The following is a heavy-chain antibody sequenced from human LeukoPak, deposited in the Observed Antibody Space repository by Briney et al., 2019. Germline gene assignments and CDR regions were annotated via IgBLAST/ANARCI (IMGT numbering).Heavy chain of an antibody. J-gene: IGHJ5*02. Sequence: TSETLSLTCTVAGGSISSYYWSWIRQPPGKGLEWIGYIYHCGSTNYNPSLKSRVTISEDTSKNQFSLKLSSVTAADTAVYYCARDLAAAGTIDPWGQGTLVTVCS. D-gene: IGHD6-13*01. CDR2: IYHCGST. CDR3: ARDLAAAGTIDP. CDR1: GGSISSYY. V-gene: IGHV4-59*01.